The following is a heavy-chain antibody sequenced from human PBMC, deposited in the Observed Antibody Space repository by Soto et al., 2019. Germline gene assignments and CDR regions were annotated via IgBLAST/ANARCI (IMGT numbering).Heavy chain of an antibody. V-gene: IGHV1-8*01. CDR3: ARGGYSSGSIKDYYYGMGV. D-gene: IGHD6-19*01. Sequence: ASVKVSCKASGYTFTSYDINWVRQATGQGLEWMGWMNPNSGNTGYAQKFQGRVTMTRNNSISTAYMELSSLRSEDTAVYYCARGGYSSGSIKDYYYGMGVWGQGTTVTVSS. CDR2: MNPNSGNT. J-gene: IGHJ6*02. CDR1: GYTFTSYD.